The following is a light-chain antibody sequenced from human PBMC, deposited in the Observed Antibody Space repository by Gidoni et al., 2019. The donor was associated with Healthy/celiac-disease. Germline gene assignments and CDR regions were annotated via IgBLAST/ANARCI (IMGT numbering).Light chain of an antibody. J-gene: IGLJ1*01. Sequence: QSALTQPASVSGSPGQSITISCTGTSSDGGGYNDVSWYQQHPGKAPKLMIYDVSNRPSGVSNRFSGSKSGNTASLTISGLQAEDEADYYCSSYTSSSTSYVFGTGTKVTVL. V-gene: IGLV2-14*01. CDR3: SSYTSSSTSYV. CDR2: DVS. CDR1: SSDGGGYND.